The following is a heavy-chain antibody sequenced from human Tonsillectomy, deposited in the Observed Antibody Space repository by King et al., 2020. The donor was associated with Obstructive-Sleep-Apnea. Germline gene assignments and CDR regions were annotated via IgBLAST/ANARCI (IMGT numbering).Heavy chain of an antibody. Sequence: PLQESGPGLVKPSETLSLTCIVSGGSISGSPYYWGWIRQPPGKGLEWIGSIFHSGDTFSNPSLKSRVTISRDTSKSQFSLKLSSVTAADTAIYYCARDSNSWFDPWGQGTLVTVSS. D-gene: IGHD2/OR15-2a*01. J-gene: IGHJ5*02. CDR3: ARDSNSWFDP. CDR1: GGSISGSPYY. V-gene: IGHV4-39*07. CDR2: IFHSGDT.